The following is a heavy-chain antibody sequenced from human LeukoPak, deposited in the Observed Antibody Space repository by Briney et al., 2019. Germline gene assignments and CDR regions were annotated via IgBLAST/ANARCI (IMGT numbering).Heavy chain of an antibody. J-gene: IGHJ4*02. CDR2: ISAYNGNT. D-gene: IGHD3-10*01. Sequence: ASVKVSCKASGYTFTSYGISWVRQAPGQGLEWMGWISAYNGNTNYAQKLQGRVTMTTDTSTSTAYMELRSLRSEDTAVYYCARDRNMVRGVILWDWGQGTLVTVSS. CDR1: GYTFTSYG. CDR3: ARDRNMVRGVILWD. V-gene: IGHV1-18*01.